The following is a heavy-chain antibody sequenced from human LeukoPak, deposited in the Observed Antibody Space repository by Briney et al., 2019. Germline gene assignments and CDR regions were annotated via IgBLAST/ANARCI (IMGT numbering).Heavy chain of an antibody. CDR1: GFTFTDYY. J-gene: IGHJ4*02. CDR3: ARDQCVDY. D-gene: IGHD6-19*01. CDR2: ISRGGNSI. V-gene: IGHV3-11*01. Sequence: GGSLRLSCAASGFTFTDYYMNWIRQAPGKGLEWVSSISRGGNSIYYADSVKGRFTISRDNAKNSLYLQMNSLRAEDTAVYYCARDQCVDYRGQGTLVTVSS.